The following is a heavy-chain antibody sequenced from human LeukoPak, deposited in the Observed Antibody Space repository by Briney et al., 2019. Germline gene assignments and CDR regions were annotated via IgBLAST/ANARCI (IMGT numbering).Heavy chain of an antibody. V-gene: IGHV3-23*01. CDR2: ISGSGGST. J-gene: IGHJ4*02. D-gene: IGHD6-13*01. Sequence: GGSLRLSCAASGFTFSSYAMSWVRQAPGKGLEWVSAISGSGGSTYYADSVKGRFTISRDNSKNTLYLQMNSLRAEDTAVYYCAKLARNSSSWYVGFDYWGQGTLVTVSS. CDR3: AKLARNSSSWYVGFDY. CDR1: GFTFSSYA.